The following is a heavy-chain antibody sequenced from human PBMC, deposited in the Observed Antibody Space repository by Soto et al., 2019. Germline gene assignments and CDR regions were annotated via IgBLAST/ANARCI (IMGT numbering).Heavy chain of an antibody. CDR1: GGSISSYY. Sequence: ASETLSLTCTVSGGSISSYYWSWIRHPPGKGLEWIGYIYYSGSTNYNPSLKSRVTISVDTSKNQFSLKLSSVTAADTAVYYCARDLKLTGTTRFDPWGQGTLVTVSS. CDR3: ARDLKLTGTTRFDP. CDR2: IYYSGST. J-gene: IGHJ5*02. V-gene: IGHV4-59*01. D-gene: IGHD1-7*01.